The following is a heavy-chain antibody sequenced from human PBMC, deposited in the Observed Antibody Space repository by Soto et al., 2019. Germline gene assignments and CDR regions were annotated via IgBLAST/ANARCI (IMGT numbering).Heavy chain of an antibody. Sequence: GGSLRLSCAASGFTFSSYGMHWVRQAPGKGLEWVAVIWYDGSNKYYADSVKGRFTISRDNSKNTLYLQMNSLRAEDTAVYYCARDLRTHEYSSSGGMDAWGQGTTVTVSS. D-gene: IGHD6-6*01. CDR1: GFTFSSYG. CDR2: IWYDGSNK. CDR3: ARDLRTHEYSSSGGMDA. J-gene: IGHJ6*02. V-gene: IGHV3-33*01.